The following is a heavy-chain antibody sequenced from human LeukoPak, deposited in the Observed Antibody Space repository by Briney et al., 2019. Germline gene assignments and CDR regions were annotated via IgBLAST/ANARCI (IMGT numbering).Heavy chain of an antibody. CDR3: ARDFYGSASSKPYYYYYGMDV. J-gene: IGHJ6*02. D-gene: IGHD3-10*01. Sequence: GASVKVSCKASGYTFSDYYIQWVRQAPEQGLEWMGWIDPNSGDTNFAQKFQGRVTMTRDTSISTAYMELSSLRSDDTAVYYCARDFYGSASSKPYYYYYGMDVWGQGTTVTVSS. CDR2: IDPNSGDT. V-gene: IGHV1-2*02. CDR1: GYTFSDYY.